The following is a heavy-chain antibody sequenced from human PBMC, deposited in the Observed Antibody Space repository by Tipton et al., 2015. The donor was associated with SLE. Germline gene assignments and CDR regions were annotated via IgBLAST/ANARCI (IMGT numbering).Heavy chain of an antibody. CDR3: ARDKNLNWFDP. CDR1: GGSIGGYY. J-gene: IGHJ5*02. Sequence: TLSLTCTVSGGSIGGYYWSWIRQSPGRGLEWIGFIYYTGTTNYNPSLKSRITISMDTSKNQFSLKLNSVTAADTAVYYCARDKNLNWFDPWGQGTLITVSS. CDR2: IYYTGTT. V-gene: IGHV4-59*12.